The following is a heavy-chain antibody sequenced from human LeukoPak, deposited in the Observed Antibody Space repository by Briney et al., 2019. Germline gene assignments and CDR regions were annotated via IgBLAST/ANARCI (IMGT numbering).Heavy chain of an antibody. D-gene: IGHD6-6*01. J-gene: IGHJ4*02. CDR2: IYSGGST. V-gene: IGHV3-66*04. CDR1: GFTVSSNY. Sequence: GGSLRLSCAASGFTVSSNYMSWVRQAPGKGLEWVSVIYSGGSTYYADSVKGRFTISRDNSKNTLYLQMNSLRAEDTAVYYCAKLLVSSSTAGDYWGQGTLVTVSS. CDR3: AKLLVSSSTAGDY.